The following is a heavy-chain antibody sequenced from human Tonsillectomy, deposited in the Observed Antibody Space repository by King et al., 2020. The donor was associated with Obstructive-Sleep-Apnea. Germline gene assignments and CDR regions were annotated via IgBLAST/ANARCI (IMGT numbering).Heavy chain of an antibody. CDR1: GFTFSTYN. Sequence: VQLVESGGGLVKPGGSLRLSCAASGFTFSTYNMNWVRQAPGKGLEWVSSITNSGTYIYYADSVKGRFTISRDNAKNSLYLQMNSLRAEDTAVYYFARSISGAAFDIWGQGTMVTVSS. D-gene: IGHD3-10*01. V-gene: IGHV3-21*01. J-gene: IGHJ3*02. CDR3: ARSISGAAFDI. CDR2: ITNSGTYI.